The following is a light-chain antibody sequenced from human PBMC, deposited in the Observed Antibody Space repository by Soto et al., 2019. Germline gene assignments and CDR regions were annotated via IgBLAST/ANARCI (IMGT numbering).Light chain of an antibody. J-gene: IGLJ1*01. V-gene: IGLV2-14*01. Sequence: QSVLTQPPSASGSPGQSITISCTGTSSDIGTYNYVSWYQQHPGKAPQLIIYEVGNRPSGVSNRFSGSKSGNTASLTISGLQAEDEADYFCSSYAGSNTLVFGRGTKLTVL. CDR2: EVG. CDR3: SSYAGSNTLV. CDR1: SSDIGTYNY.